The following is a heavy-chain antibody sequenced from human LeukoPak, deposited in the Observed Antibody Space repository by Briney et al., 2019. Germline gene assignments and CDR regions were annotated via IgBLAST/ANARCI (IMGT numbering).Heavy chain of an antibody. Sequence: PGGSLRLSCAASGFTFSSYWMSWVRQAPGKGLEWVANIKQDGSEKYYVDSVKGRFTISRDNAKNSLYLQMNSLRAEDTAVYYCARERLGVRELTPDYWGQGTLVTVSS. CDR3: ARERLGVRELTPDY. V-gene: IGHV3-7*01. CDR2: IKQDGSEK. J-gene: IGHJ4*02. CDR1: GFTFSSYW. D-gene: IGHD3-10*01.